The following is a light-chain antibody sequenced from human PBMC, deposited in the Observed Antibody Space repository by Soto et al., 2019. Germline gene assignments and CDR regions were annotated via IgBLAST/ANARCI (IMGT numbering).Light chain of an antibody. Sequence: STLSASVGDRVTITCRASQSISSWLAWYQQKLGRAPRLLIYDASSLESGVPSRFSGSGYGTEFTPTISSLQPDDFATYYCQQYNTYSSLTFGGGTKLDIK. CDR1: QSISSW. CDR3: QQYNTYSSLT. J-gene: IGKJ4*01. CDR2: DAS. V-gene: IGKV1-5*01.